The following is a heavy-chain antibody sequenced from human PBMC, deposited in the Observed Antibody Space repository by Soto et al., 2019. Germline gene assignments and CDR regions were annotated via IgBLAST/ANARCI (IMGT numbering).Heavy chain of an antibody. Sequence: QVQLQQWGAGLLKPSETLSLTCAVYGGSFSGYYRSWILQPPGKGLEWIGEINRSGSTNYNPSLKSRVTISVDTSKNQYSLKLSSVTAADTAVYYCASQGSWYYYFDYWGQGTLVTVST. CDR2: INRSGST. J-gene: IGHJ4*02. V-gene: IGHV4-34*01. CDR3: ASQGSWYYYFDY. D-gene: IGHD6-13*01. CDR1: GGSFSGYY.